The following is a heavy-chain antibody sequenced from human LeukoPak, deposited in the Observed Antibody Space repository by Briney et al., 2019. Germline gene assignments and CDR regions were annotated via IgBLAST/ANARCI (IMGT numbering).Heavy chain of an antibody. V-gene: IGHV3-9*03. D-gene: IGHD3-22*01. CDR3: AKDNYYDSSGYIDY. CDR2: ISWYSGSI. CDR1: GFTFDDYA. Sequence: PGGSLRLSCAASGFTFDDYAMHWVRQAPGKGLEWVSGISWYSGSIGYADSVKGRFTISRDNAKNSLYLQMNSLRAEDMALYYCAKDNYYDSSGYIDYWGQGTLVTVSS. J-gene: IGHJ4*02.